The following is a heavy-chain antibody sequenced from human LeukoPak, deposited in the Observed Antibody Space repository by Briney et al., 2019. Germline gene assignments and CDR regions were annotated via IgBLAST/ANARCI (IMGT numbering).Heavy chain of an antibody. Sequence: GGSLRLSCAACGFTFSSYGMHWVRQAPGKGLEWVAVIWYDGSNKYYADSVKGRFTISRDNSKNTLYLQMNSLRAEDTAVYYCAREFWSVAGTEFFDYWGQGTLVTVSS. V-gene: IGHV3-33*01. CDR1: GFTFSSYG. CDR3: AREFWSVAGTEFFDY. J-gene: IGHJ4*02. D-gene: IGHD6-19*01. CDR2: IWYDGSNK.